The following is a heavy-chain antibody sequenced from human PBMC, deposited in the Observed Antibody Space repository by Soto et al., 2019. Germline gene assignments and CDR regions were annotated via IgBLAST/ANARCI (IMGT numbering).Heavy chain of an antibody. J-gene: IGHJ5*01. Sequence: VQLVESGGGLVQPGGSLRLSCAASGFTFSTYWMTWVRQPPGKGLEWVANIKQDGSEKYYVDSVKGRFTISRDSAKNSLYLQMNSLRVEDTAVYYCARKAFAGGWFDSWGQGTLVTVSS. D-gene: IGHD3-16*01. V-gene: IGHV3-7*01. CDR2: IKQDGSEK. CDR3: ARKAFAGGWFDS. CDR1: GFTFSTYW.